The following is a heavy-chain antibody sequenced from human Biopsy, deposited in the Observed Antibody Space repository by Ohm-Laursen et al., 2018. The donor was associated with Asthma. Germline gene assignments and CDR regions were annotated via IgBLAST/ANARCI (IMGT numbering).Heavy chain of an antibody. CDR3: ALSQDSGFDDHSPSWFDP. CDR1: GFSLRTPGVG. CDR2: IYWDDYN. Sequence: TQTLTLTFSFSGFSLRTPGVGVGWIRQSPGKALEWLALIYWDDYNLFRPSLKRRLTITKDPSKNQVVLTMTKMDPVDSGTYYCALSQDSGFDDHSPSWFDPWGWGTLVTVSS. J-gene: IGHJ5*02. V-gene: IGHV2-5*02. D-gene: IGHD3-9*01.